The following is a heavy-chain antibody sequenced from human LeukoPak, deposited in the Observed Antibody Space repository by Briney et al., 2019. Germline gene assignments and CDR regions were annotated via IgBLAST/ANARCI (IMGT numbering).Heavy chain of an antibody. J-gene: IGHJ4*02. CDR3: ARDWRDYDFWFFGY. Sequence: GGSLRLSCAASGFTFSSYSMNWVRQAPGKGLEWVSSISSSSSYIYYADSVKGRFTISRDNAKNSLYLQMNSLRAEDTAVYYCARDWRDYDFWFFGYWGQGTLVTVSS. D-gene: IGHD3-3*01. CDR1: GFTFSSYS. V-gene: IGHV3-21*01. CDR2: ISSSSSYI.